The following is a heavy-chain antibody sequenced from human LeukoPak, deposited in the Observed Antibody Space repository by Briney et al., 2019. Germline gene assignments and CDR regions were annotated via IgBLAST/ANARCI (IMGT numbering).Heavy chain of an antibody. J-gene: IGHJ5*02. D-gene: IGHD3-22*01. CDR3: ARPYYYDSRIDP. V-gene: IGHV4-30-4*02. CDR1: GGSISSGDYY. Sequence: PSDTLSLTCTVSGGSISSGDYYWSWIRQPPGKGLEWIGYTYYSGSTYYNPSLKNRVSISVDTSKNQFSLNLSSVTAADTAVYYCARPYYYDSRIDPWGQGTLVTVSS. CDR2: TYYSGST.